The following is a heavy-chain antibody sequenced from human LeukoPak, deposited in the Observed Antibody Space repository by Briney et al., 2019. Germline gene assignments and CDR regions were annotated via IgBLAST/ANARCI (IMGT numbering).Heavy chain of an antibody. CDR1: GFIFSSYP. Sequence: GGSLRLSCAASGFIFSSYPMSWVRQAPGKGLEWVSGISGSGGSTYYADPVKGRFTISRDNSKNTLYLQMNSLRAEDTAVYYCAKDRTFDWSPNDYWGQGTLVTVST. CDR2: ISGSGGST. CDR3: AKDRTFDWSPNDY. V-gene: IGHV3-23*01. J-gene: IGHJ4*02. D-gene: IGHD3-9*01.